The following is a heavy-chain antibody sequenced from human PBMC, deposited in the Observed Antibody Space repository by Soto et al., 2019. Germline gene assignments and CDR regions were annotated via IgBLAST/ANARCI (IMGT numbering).Heavy chain of an antibody. J-gene: IGHJ4*02. Sequence: PGGSLRLSCAASAFTFSNSTMTWVRRAPGKGLEWVSAISGSGDRTYYADSVKGRFTISRDNSKNTLYLEMNSLRAEDTAVYYCADLGGSETLCSHYWGQGTLVTVSS. CDR3: ADLGGSETLCSHY. CDR1: AFTFSNST. V-gene: IGHV3-23*01. CDR2: ISGSGDRT. D-gene: IGHD3-10*01.